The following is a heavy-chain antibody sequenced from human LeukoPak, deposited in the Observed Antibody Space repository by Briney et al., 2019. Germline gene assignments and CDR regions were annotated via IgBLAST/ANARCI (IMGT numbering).Heavy chain of an antibody. D-gene: IGHD5-18*01. J-gene: IGHJ4*02. CDR2: IYYSGST. V-gene: IGHV4-4*07. Sequence: SETLSLTCTVSGDSIISNYWSWIRQPAGQGLEWIGRIYYSGSTNYNPSLKSRLSISVDTSRNQFSLRLTSMTAADTAVYYCAKDLTGLLDSGSDYWGQGTLVTVSS. CDR1: GDSIISNY. CDR3: AKDLTGLLDSGSDY.